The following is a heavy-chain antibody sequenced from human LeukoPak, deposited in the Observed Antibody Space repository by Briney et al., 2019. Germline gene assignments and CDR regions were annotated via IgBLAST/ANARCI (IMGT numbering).Heavy chain of an antibody. CDR1: GFTFSSYA. CDR2: ISGSGGST. J-gene: IGHJ4*02. CDR3: ARSTYYYDSSGDSFDY. Sequence: PGGSLRLSCAASGFTFSSYAMSWVRQAPGKGLEWVSAISGSGGSTYYADSVKGRFTISRDNSKNTLYLQMNSLRAEDTAVYYCARSTYYYDSSGDSFDYWGQGTLVTVSS. V-gene: IGHV3-23*01. D-gene: IGHD3-22*01.